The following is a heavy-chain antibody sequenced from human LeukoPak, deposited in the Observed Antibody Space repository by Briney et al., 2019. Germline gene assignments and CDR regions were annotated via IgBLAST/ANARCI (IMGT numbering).Heavy chain of an antibody. D-gene: IGHD3-3*01. V-gene: IGHV1-69*05. CDR1: GGTVSSYA. Sequence: SVKVSCKASGGTVSSYAISWVRQAPGQGLEWMGGIIPIFGTANYAQKFQGRVTITTDESTSTAYMELSSLRSEDTAVYYCARAPSYDFWSGYYWGWFDPWGQGTLVTVSS. J-gene: IGHJ5*02. CDR3: ARAPSYDFWSGYYWGWFDP. CDR2: IIPIFGTA.